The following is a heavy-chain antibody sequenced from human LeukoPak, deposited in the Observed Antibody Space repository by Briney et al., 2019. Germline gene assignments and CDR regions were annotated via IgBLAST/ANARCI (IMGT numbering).Heavy chain of an antibody. CDR2: ITASGGNT. V-gene: IGHV3-23*01. D-gene: IGHD5-18*01. J-gene: IGHJ4*02. CDR1: GFTFSSYG. CDR3: AKGNGYSYGRYYFDY. Sequence: GGSLRLSCAESGFTFSSYGIHWVRQAPGKGLEWVSAITASGGNTYYADSVKGRFTISRDNSKNTLYLQVNSLRAEDTAVYYCAKGNGYSYGRYYFDYWGQGTLVTVST.